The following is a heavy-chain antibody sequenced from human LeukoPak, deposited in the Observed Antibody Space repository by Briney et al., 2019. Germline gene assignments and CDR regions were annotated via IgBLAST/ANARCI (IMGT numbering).Heavy chain of an antibody. CDR1: GFTFSSYS. D-gene: IGHD6-6*01. CDR2: ISSSSSYI. J-gene: IGHJ4*02. CDR3: AKEHSSSSRFVY. Sequence: GGSLRLSCAASGFTFSSYSMNWVRQAPGKGLEWVSSISSSSSYIYYADSVKGRFTISRDNSKNTLYLQMNSLRAEDTAVYYCAKEHSSSSRFVYWGQGTLVTVSS. V-gene: IGHV3-21*01.